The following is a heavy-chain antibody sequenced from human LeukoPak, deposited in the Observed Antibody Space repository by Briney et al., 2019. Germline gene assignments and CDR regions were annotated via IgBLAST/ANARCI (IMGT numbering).Heavy chain of an antibody. J-gene: IGHJ4*02. D-gene: IGHD1/OR15-1a*01. CDR2: IYYTGGT. CDR3: AKYGNKGRVIDY. CDR1: GGSIGSNY. V-gene: IGHV4-59*08. Sequence: SETLSLTCTVSGGSIGSNYWTWIRQPPGKGLEYIGYIYYTGGTNYNPSLKSRVTISVDTSKNQFSLKLSSVTAADTAVYFCAKYGNKGRVIDYWGQGTLVTVSS.